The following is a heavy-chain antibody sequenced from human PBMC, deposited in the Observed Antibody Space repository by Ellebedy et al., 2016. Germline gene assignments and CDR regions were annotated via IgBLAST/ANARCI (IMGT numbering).Heavy chain of an antibody. CDR2: IIPIFRTA. V-gene: IGHV1-69*13. Sequence: SVKVSCXASGDTLTSYVVNWVRQAPGEGLEWMGHIIPIFRTANYAQKFQGRVTITADESTSTAYMELSSLRSEDTAVYYCARGSAVATITGYYYYGMDVWGQGTTVTVSS. J-gene: IGHJ6*02. D-gene: IGHD5-12*01. CDR1: GDTLTSYV. CDR3: ARGSAVATITGYYYYGMDV.